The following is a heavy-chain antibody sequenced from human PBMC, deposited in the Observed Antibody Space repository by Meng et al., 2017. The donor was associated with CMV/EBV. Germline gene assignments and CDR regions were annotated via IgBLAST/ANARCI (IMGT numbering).Heavy chain of an antibody. CDR2: IIPIFGTA. CDR1: GGTFSSYA. V-gene: IGHV1-69*05. CDR3: VRSYCSSTSCYIPPEYFQH. D-gene: IGHD2-2*02. Sequence: SVKVSCKASGGTFSSYAISWVRQAPGQGLEWMGGIIPIFGTANYAQKFQGRVTITTDESTSTDYMELSSLRSEDTAVYYCVRSYCSSTSCYIPPEYFQHWGQGTLVTVSS. J-gene: IGHJ1*01.